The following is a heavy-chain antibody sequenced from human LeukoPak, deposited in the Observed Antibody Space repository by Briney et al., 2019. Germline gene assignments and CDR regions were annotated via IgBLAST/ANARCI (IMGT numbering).Heavy chain of an antibody. J-gene: IGHJ4*02. Sequence: GASVKVSCKASGYTFTGYFMHWVRQAPGQGLEWMGWINSNGGGTNYAQKFQGRVTMTRDTSISTAYMELSSLRSDDTAVYYCARAGGEGADYGGQEPLVTVPS. CDR1: GYTFTGYF. V-gene: IGHV1-2*02. D-gene: IGHD3-16*01. CDR3: ARAGGEGADY. CDR2: INSNGGGT.